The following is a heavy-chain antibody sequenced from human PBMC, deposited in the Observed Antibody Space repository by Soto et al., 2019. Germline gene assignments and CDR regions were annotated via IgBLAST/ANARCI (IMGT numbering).Heavy chain of an antibody. D-gene: IGHD3-22*01. V-gene: IGHV4-30-4*01. J-gene: IGHJ6*02. Sequence: SETLYLTCTVSGGSISSGDYYWSWIRQPPGKGLEWIGYIYYSGSTYYNPSLKSRVTISVDTSKNQFSLKLSSVTAADTAVYYCARDRDYYDSRVYYGMDVWGQGTTVTVSS. CDR3: ARDRDYYDSRVYYGMDV. CDR2: IYYSGST. CDR1: GGSISSGDYY.